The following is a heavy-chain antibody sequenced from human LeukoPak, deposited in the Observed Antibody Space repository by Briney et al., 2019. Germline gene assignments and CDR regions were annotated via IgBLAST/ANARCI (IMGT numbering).Heavy chain of an antibody. V-gene: IGHV4-59*01. CDR1: GGSISSYY. D-gene: IGHD3-3*01. CDR3: GENYDFWSGPYFDY. Sequence: SETLSLTCTVSGGSISSYYWSWIRQPPGKGLEWIGYIYYSGSTNYNPSLKSRVTISVDTSKNQFSLKLSPVTAADTAVYARGENYDFWSGPYFDYWGQGTLVTVSS. CDR2: IYYSGST. J-gene: IGHJ4*02.